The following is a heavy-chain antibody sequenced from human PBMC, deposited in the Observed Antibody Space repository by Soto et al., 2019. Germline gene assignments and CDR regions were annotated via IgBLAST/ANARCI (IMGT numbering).Heavy chain of an antibody. CDR1: GFTFSDYS. J-gene: IGHJ4*02. V-gene: IGHV3-48*01. D-gene: IGHD5-18*01. Sequence: EVQLVESGGGLVQPGESLRLSCAASGFTFSDYSMNWVRQAPGKGLEWLSYISRSSSLIYYADSVKGRFTISRDNAKNSVYLQMDSLRVEDTAVYYCARVLETAERYWGQGTLVTVSS. CDR2: ISRSSSLI. CDR3: ARVLETAERY.